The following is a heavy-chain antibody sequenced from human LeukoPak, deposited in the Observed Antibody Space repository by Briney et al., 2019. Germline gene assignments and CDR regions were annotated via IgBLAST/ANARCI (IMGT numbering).Heavy chain of an antibody. D-gene: IGHD7-27*01. Sequence: SETLSLTCTVFGGSISSYYWSWIRQPAGKGLEWIGRIYTSGSTNYNPSLKSRVTMSVDTSKNQFSLKLRSVTAADTAVYYCARGYNWGSPTRNFYYLDVWGKGTTVTVSS. V-gene: IGHV4-4*07. CDR1: GGSISSYY. CDR2: IYTSGST. CDR3: ARGYNWGSPTRNFYYLDV. J-gene: IGHJ6*03.